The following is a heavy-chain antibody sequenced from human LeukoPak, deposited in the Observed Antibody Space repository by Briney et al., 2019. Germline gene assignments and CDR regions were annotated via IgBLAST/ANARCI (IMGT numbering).Heavy chain of an antibody. Sequence: GASVKVSCKASGYTFTSYDINWVRQATGQGLEWMGWMNPNSGNTGYAQKFQGRVTMTRNTSISTAYMELSSLRSEDTAVYYCARAPTQKRRDGYNHNWFDPWGQGTLVTVSS. J-gene: IGHJ5*02. V-gene: IGHV1-8*01. CDR2: MNPNSGNT. CDR1: GYTFTSYD. CDR3: ARAPTQKRRDGYNHNWFDP. D-gene: IGHD5-24*01.